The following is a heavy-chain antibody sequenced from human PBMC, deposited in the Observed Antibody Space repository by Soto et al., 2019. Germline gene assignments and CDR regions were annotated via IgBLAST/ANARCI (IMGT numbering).Heavy chain of an antibody. V-gene: IGHV3-33*01. CDR1: GFTFSSDG. CDR2: IWYDGSNK. Sequence: QVQLVESGGGVVQPGRSLRLSCAASGFTFSSDGMHWVRQAPGKGLEWVAVIWYDGSNKYYADSVKGRFTISRDNSKNTLDLQMNSLRAEDTAVYYCARDCAGYSSGWYQRGGFDYWGQGTLVTVSS. J-gene: IGHJ4*02. CDR3: ARDCAGYSSGWYQRGGFDY. D-gene: IGHD6-19*01.